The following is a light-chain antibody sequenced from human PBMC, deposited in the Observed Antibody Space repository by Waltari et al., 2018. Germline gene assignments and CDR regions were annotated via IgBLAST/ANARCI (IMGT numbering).Light chain of an antibody. CDR3: CSYAGTYTYV. V-gene: IGLV2-11*01. CDR2: DVN. CDR1: SSDVGDYHS. J-gene: IGLJ1*01. Sequence: QSALTQPRSVSGSPGKSVTISCTGTSSDVGDYHSVSWYQHHPGKVPKLMIYDVNKRPSGVPDRFSGSKSGSTASLTISGLQVDDEADYYCCSYAGTYTYVFGTGTEVTVL.